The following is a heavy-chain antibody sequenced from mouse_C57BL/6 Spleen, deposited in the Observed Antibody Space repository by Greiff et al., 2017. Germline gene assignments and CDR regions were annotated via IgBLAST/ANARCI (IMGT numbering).Heavy chain of an antibody. J-gene: IGHJ2*01. CDR2: ISYDGSN. D-gene: IGHD1-1*01. CDR1: GYSITSGYY. V-gene: IGHV3-6*01. CDR3: ARDGVDYGPDYFDY. Sequence: DVKLQESGPGLVKPSQSLSLTCSVTGYSITSGYYWNWIRQFPGNKLEWMGYISYDGSNNYNPSLKNRISITRDTSKNQFFLKLNSVTTEDTATYYCARDGVDYGPDYFDYWGQGTTLTVSS.